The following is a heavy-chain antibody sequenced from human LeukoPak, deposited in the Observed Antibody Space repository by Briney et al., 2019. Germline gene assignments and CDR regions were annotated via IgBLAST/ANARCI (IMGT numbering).Heavy chain of an antibody. CDR2: ISYDGSNK. CDR1: GFTFSSYA. V-gene: IGHV3-30*04. D-gene: IGHD6-19*01. Sequence: GGSLRLSCAASGFTFSSYAMHWVRQAPGKGLEWVAVISYDGSNKYYADPVKGRFTISRDNSKNTLYLQMNSLRAEDTAVYYCAREPLDSSGRYEFDYWGQGTLVTVSS. J-gene: IGHJ4*02. CDR3: AREPLDSSGRYEFDY.